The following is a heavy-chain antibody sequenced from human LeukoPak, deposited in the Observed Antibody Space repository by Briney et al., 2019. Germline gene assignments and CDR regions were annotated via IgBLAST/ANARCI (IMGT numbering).Heavy chain of an antibody. V-gene: IGHV4-4*09. J-gene: IGHJ4*02. Sequence: PSETLSLTCAVSAASISNYYWSWIRQAPGKGLEWIGYISTSGSTNYNPSLKSRVSISLDTSKNRFSLNLNFVTAADTAGYYCASPRSGYRYTFDYWGQGALVTVSS. CDR2: ISTSGST. D-gene: IGHD3-22*01. CDR1: AASISNYY. CDR3: ASPRSGYRYTFDY.